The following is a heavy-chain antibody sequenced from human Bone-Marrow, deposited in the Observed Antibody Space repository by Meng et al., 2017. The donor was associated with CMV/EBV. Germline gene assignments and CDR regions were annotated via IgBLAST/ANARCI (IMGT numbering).Heavy chain of an antibody. D-gene: IGHD3-10*01. CDR3: ARRRSSGGWFDP. V-gene: IGHV4/OR15-8*01. Sequence: SETLSLTCGVSGFSIITGHWWGWIRQPPVKGLEWIGEINHSGSTNYNPSLKSRVTISVDTSKNQFSLKLSSVTAADTAVYYCARRRSSGGWFDPWGQGTLVTVAS. CDR1: GFSIITGHW. CDR2: INHSGST. J-gene: IGHJ5*02.